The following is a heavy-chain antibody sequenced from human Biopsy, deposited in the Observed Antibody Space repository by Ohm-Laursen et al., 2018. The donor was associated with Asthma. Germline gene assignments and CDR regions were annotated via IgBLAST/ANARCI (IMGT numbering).Heavy chain of an antibody. CDR1: GFNFHNYG. D-gene: IGHD6-13*01. CDR3: AKDRVAGRSYYFDD. V-gene: IGHV3-30*18. J-gene: IGHJ4*02. Sequence: SLRLSCAASGFNFHNYGMNWVRRAPGKGLEWVAQILFDGSKINYPDPVKGRFTIARDNSKNMVYLQMNSLRPEDTAVYYCAKDRVAGRSYYFDDWGQGAQVTVSS. CDR2: ILFDGSKI.